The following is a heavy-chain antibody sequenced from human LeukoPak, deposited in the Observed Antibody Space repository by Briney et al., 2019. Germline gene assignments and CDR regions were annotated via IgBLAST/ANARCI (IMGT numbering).Heavy chain of an antibody. D-gene: IGHD3-22*01. J-gene: IGHJ4*02. CDR1: GFTFTGHA. CDR2: ISGSGGSR. Sequence: GGSLRLSCAASGFTFTGHAMTWVRQAPGKGLEWVSTISGSGGSRYYADSVKGRFTISRDNSKNTPYLQMNSLRAEDTAVYHCAKDAAYDSSGYYYYGYFDSWGQGTLVTVSS. V-gene: IGHV3-23*01. CDR3: AKDAAYDSSGYYYYGYFDS.